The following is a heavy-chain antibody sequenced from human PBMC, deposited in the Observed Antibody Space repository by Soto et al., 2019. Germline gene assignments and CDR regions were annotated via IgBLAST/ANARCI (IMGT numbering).Heavy chain of an antibody. CDR2: INHSGVT. CDR1: GGSFSGYY. D-gene: IGHD6-19*01. Sequence: SETLSLSCAVYGGSFSGYYWSWIRQPPGKGLEWIGEINHSGVTNYKPSLKRRVTISVDTSKNQFSLQLKSVTAADTALYYCARFSGSYYYAMDVWGQVSTVTVS. V-gene: IGHV4-34*01. J-gene: IGHJ6*02. CDR3: ARFSGSYYYAMDV.